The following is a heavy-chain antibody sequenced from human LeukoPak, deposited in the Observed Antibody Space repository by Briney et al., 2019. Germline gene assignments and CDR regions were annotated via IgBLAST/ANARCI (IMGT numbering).Heavy chain of an antibody. J-gene: IGHJ4*02. CDR2: IYVTGGYI. D-gene: IGHD3-10*01. CDR1: GFTFSRFS. CDR3: AREFNTVGNFDY. Sequence: GGSLRLSCATSGFTFSRFSMRWVRQAPGKGLEWVASIYVTGGYINYADSVKGRVTISRDNAKNSVYLQMSSLRAEDTAVYYCAREFNTVGNFDYWGQGTQVTVSS. V-gene: IGHV3-21*01.